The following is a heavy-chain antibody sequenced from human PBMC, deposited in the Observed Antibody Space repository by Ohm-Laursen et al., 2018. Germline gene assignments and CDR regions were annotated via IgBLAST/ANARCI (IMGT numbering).Heavy chain of an antibody. D-gene: IGHD3-9*01. V-gene: IGHV3-23*01. Sequence: GSLRLSCAASGFTFSSYAMSWVRQAPGKGLEWVSAISGSGGSTYYADSVKGRFTISRDNSKNTLYLQMNSLRAEDTAVYYCAKKADLRYFDWLLPGYFDYWGQGTLVTVSS. J-gene: IGHJ4*02. CDR3: AKKADLRYFDWLLPGYFDY. CDR2: ISGSGGST. CDR1: GFTFSSYA.